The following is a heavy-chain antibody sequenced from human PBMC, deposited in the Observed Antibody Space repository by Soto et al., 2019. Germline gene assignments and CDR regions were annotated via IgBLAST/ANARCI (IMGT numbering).Heavy chain of an antibody. CDR1: GQSFSGHS. Sequence: QVQLQQWGAGLVKPSETLSLSCAVYGQSFSGHSWAWIRQPPGRGLEWSGEINESGSTYYNPSLNSRVTISTDMAKNQFSLKLSSVSAADTAAYFCARGSGIVALPGELEDVNYDYWGQGTLVNVSS. CDR3: ARGSGIVALPGELEDVNYDY. V-gene: IGHV4-34*01. D-gene: IGHD1-1*01. CDR2: INESGST. J-gene: IGHJ4*02.